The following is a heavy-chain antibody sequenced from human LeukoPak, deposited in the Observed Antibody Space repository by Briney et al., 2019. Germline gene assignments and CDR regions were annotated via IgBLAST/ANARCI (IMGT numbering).Heavy chain of an antibody. Sequence: SVKVSCKASGGTFSSYAISWVRQAPGQGLEWTGGIIPIFGTANYAQKFQGRVTITADESTSTAYMELSSLRSEDTAVYYCARDSDDSSGYLPNRYFDLWGRGTLVTVSS. CDR1: GGTFSSYA. CDR2: IIPIFGTA. CDR3: ARDSDDSSGYLPNRYFDL. J-gene: IGHJ2*01. D-gene: IGHD3-22*01. V-gene: IGHV1-69*13.